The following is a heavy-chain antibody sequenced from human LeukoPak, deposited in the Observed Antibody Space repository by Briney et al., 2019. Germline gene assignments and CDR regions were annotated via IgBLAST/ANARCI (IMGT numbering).Heavy chain of an antibody. Sequence: SETLSLTCTVSGGSFSSYYWSWIRQPPGKGLEWTGYIYYSGSTNYNPSLKSRVTMSVDTSKNQFSLRLTSVTAADTAVYYCARGSAVGQWLRLYGFDIWGQGTLVTVSS. D-gene: IGHD5-12*01. V-gene: IGHV4-59*01. CDR1: GGSFSSYY. J-gene: IGHJ3*02. CDR3: ARGSAVGQWLRLYGFDI. CDR2: IYYSGST.